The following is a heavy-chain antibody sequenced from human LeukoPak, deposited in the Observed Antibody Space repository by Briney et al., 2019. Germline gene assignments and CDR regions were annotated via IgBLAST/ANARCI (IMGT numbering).Heavy chain of an antibody. CDR1: GFTFSSYA. V-gene: IGHV3-23*01. D-gene: IGHD5-24*01. J-gene: IGHJ4*02. CDR3: AQAGRWLQFPIDY. CDR2: ISGSGGST. Sequence: GGSLRLSCAASGFTFSSYAMSWVRQAPGKGLEWVSAISGSGGSTYYADSVKGRFTISRDNSKNTLYLQMNSLRAEDTAVYYCAQAGRWLQFPIDYWGQGTLVTVSP.